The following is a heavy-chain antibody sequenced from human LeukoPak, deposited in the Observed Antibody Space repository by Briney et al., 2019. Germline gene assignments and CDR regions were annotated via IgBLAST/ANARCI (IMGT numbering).Heavy chain of an antibody. D-gene: IGHD3-10*01. CDR2: ISWNSDNI. V-gene: IGHV3-9*01. Sequence: GGSLRLSCAASGFTFDDYAMHWVRQAPGKGLEWVSGISWNSDNIGYADSVKGRFTISRDNAKNSLYLQMNSLRAEDTALYYCAKDTHYGSGSDDAFDIWGQGTMVTVSS. CDR1: GFTFDDYA. J-gene: IGHJ3*02. CDR3: AKDTHYGSGSDDAFDI.